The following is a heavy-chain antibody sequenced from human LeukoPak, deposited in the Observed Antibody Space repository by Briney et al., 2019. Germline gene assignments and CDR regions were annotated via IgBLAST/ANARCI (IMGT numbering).Heavy chain of an antibody. Sequence: SETLSLTCTVSGGSISSGSYYWSWIRQPAGKGLEWIGRIYTSGRTNYNPSLKSRVTISVDTSKNQFSLKLSSVTAADTAVYYCARDAELLGYFDYWGQGTLVTVSS. D-gene: IGHD1-26*01. CDR3: ARDAELLGYFDY. J-gene: IGHJ4*02. CDR2: IYTSGRT. CDR1: GGSISSGSYY. V-gene: IGHV4-61*02.